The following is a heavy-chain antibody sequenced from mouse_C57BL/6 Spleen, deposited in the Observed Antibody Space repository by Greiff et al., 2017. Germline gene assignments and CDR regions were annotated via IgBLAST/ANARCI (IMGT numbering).Heavy chain of an antibody. CDR3: ARYGGYYLAY. V-gene: IGHV7-3*01. CDR2: IRNKANGYTT. J-gene: IGHJ3*01. D-gene: IGHD2-3*01. Sequence: EVKVVESGGGLVQPGGSLSLSCAASGFTFTDYYMSWVRQPPGKALEWLGFIRNKANGYTTEYSASVKGRFTISRDNSQSILYLQMNALRAEDSATEYWARYGGYYLAYWGQGTLVTVSA. CDR1: GFTFTDYY.